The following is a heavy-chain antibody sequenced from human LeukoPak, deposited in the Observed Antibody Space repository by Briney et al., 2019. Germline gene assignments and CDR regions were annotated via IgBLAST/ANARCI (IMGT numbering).Heavy chain of an antibody. CDR1: GYTFTSYG. V-gene: IGHV1-3*01. J-gene: IGHJ4*02. CDR3: ARDSFRTSRPSEY. D-gene: IGHD1-14*01. CDR2: INVGNGNT. Sequence: ASVKVSCKASGYTFTSYGISWVRQAPGQGLEWMGWINVGNGNTKYSQKFQGRVTITRDTSASTAYLELSSLTSEDTAVYYCARDSFRTSRPSEYWGQGTLVTVSS.